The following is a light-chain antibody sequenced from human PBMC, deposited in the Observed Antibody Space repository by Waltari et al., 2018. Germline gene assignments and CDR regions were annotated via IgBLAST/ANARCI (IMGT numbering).Light chain of an antibody. Sequence: DIVMTQSPDSLSVSLGERATINCKSSQTVFYSSTNKTYLAWYQQKPGHPPKVLIYWASTRESGDPDRFSGSGSGTDFTLTISSLQADDVAVYYCQQYYTTPLTFGPGTKVDIK. CDR2: WAS. CDR1: QTVFYSSTNKTY. V-gene: IGKV4-1*01. CDR3: QQYYTTPLT. J-gene: IGKJ3*01.